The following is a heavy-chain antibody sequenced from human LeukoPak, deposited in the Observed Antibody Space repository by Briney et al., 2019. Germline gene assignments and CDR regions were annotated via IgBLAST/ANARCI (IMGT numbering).Heavy chain of an antibody. J-gene: IGHJ4*02. V-gene: IGHV1-8*03. Sequence: GASVKVSCKASGYTFTSYDINWVRQATGQGLEWMGWMNPNSGNTGYAQKFQGRVTITRNTSISTAYMELSSLRSEDKAVYYCARLTPGIAAADYFDYWGQGTLVTVSS. CDR1: GYTFTSYD. CDR2: MNPNSGNT. D-gene: IGHD6-13*01. CDR3: ARLTPGIAAADYFDY.